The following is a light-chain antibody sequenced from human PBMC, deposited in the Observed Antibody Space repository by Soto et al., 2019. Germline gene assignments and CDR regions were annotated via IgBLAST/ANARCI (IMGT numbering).Light chain of an antibody. CDR2: RSY. V-gene: IGLV1-44*01. J-gene: IGLJ1*01. CDR3: AAWDDSLSGPV. CDR1: SSNMGTNS. Sequence: QSVLTQPTSASGTPGQSVTISCSGGSSNMGTNSVSWYQHFPGTAPKLLIFRSYQRPSGVPDRFSGSKSGTSASLAIRGLQSEDEADYYCAAWDDSLSGPVFGTGTKLTVL.